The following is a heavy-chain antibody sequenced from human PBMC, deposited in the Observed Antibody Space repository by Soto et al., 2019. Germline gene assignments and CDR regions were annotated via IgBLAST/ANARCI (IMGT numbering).Heavy chain of an antibody. CDR3: ARGPYYDLIWNYYYMDV. Sequence: QVQLQESGPGLVKPSETLSLSCSVSGGSISGHYWSWVRQTPGKGLEWIGYMYYSGSTNYNPSLKSRVTISVDTSKNLFSLRLTSVTAADTAVYYCARGPYYDLIWNYYYMDVWGKGTTVTVSS. V-gene: IGHV4-59*08. CDR2: MYYSGST. CDR1: GGSISGHY. J-gene: IGHJ6*03. D-gene: IGHD3-16*01.